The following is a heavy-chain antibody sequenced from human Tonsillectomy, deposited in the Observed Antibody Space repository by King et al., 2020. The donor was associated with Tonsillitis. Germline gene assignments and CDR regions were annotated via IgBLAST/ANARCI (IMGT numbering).Heavy chain of an antibody. CDR1: GFTFSSYW. D-gene: IGHD3-22*01. Sequence: QLVQSGGGLVQPGGSLRLSCAASGFTFSSYWMSWVRQAPGKGLEWVANIKQDGSEKYYVESVKGRFTISRDNAKNSLYLQMNSLRAEDTAVYYCARDALTDSSGYYYSDFDYWGQGTLVTVSS. J-gene: IGHJ4*02. CDR2: IKQDGSEK. V-gene: IGHV3-7*01. CDR3: ARDALTDSSGYYYSDFDY.